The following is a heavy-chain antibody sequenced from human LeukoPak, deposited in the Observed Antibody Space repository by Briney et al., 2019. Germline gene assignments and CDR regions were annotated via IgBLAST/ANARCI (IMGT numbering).Heavy chain of an antibody. J-gene: IGHJ3*02. D-gene: IGHD3-9*01. V-gene: IGHV4-59*01. CDR2: IYYSGST. CDR3: ARGHPWYDILTGYSSDAFDI. CDR1: GGSISSYY. Sequence: RPSETLSLTCTVSGGSISSYYWSWIRQPPGKGLEGSGYIYYSGSTNYNPSLNSRVTISVDTSKNQFSLNLSSVTAADTAVYYCARGHPWYDILTGYSSDAFDIWGQGTMVTVSS.